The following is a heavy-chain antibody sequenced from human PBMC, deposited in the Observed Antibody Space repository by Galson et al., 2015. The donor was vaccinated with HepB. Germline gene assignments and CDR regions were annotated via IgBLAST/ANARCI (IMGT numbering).Heavy chain of an antibody. Sequence: SVKVSCKASGYSFTSYGMNWVRQAPGQGLEWMGWINTNTGNPTYAQGFTGRFVFSLDTSVSTAYLQINSLRAEDTAVFYCARDFHSIFDIWGQGAMVTVSS. V-gene: IGHV7-4-1*02. CDR2: INTNTGNP. CDR3: ARDFHSIFDI. D-gene: IGHD4-11*01. CDR1: GYSFTSYG. J-gene: IGHJ3*02.